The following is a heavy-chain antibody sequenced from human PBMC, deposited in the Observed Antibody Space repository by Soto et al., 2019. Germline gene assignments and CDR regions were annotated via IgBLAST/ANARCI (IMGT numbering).Heavy chain of an antibody. J-gene: IGHJ3*02. CDR3: ARDYYDSSGYYEGGRPRAFDI. Sequence: SETLSLTCTVSGGSISSGGYYWSWIRQHPGKGLEWIGYIYYSGSTYYNPSLKSRVTISVDTSKNQFSLKLSSVTAADTAVYYCARDYYDSSGYYEGGRPRAFDIWGQGTMVTVSS. CDR1: GGSISSGGYY. V-gene: IGHV4-31*03. D-gene: IGHD3-22*01. CDR2: IYYSGST.